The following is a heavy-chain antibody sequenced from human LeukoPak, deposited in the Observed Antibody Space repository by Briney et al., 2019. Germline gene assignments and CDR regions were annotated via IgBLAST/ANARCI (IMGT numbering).Heavy chain of an antibody. CDR1: GFTVSSNY. CDR2: IYSGGST. V-gene: IGHV3-66*01. J-gene: IGHJ3*02. Sequence: GGSLRLSCAASGFTVSSNYMSWVRQAPGKGLEWVSVIYSGGSTYYADSVKGRFTISRDNSKNTLYLQMNSLRAEDTAVYYCARGTLPGGGAFDIWGQGTMVTVSS. CDR3: ARGTLPGGGAFDI. D-gene: IGHD1-14*01.